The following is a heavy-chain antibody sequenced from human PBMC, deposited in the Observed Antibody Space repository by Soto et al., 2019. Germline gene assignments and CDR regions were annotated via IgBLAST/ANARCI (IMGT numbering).Heavy chain of an antibody. CDR1: GYTFTSYD. Sequence: QVQLVQSGAEVKKPVASVKVSCKASGYTFTSYDINWVRQATGQGLEWMGWMNPNSGTTGYAQKFQGRVTMTRNTSITTAYMELSSLRSEDTAVYYCAREISGSYRFDYWGQGTLVTVSS. CDR2: MNPNSGTT. J-gene: IGHJ4*02. D-gene: IGHD1-26*01. V-gene: IGHV1-8*01. CDR3: AREISGSYRFDY.